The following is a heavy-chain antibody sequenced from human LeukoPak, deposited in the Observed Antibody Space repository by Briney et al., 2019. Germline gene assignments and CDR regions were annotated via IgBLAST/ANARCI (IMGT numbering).Heavy chain of an antibody. J-gene: IGHJ4*02. CDR2: LTGNGGSA. D-gene: IGHD1-26*01. CDR1: GFTFSTYA. V-gene: IGHV3-23*01. CDR3: ARDSGSYLQPTDY. Sequence: GGSLRLSCAASGFTFSTYAMTWVRQAPGKGLERVSSLTGNGGSAYYADSVKGRFTISRDNSKNTLYLQMNSLRAEDTAVYHCARDSGSYLQPTDYWGQGTLVTVSP.